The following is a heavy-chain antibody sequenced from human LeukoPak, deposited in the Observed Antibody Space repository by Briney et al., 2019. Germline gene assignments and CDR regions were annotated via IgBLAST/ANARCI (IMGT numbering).Heavy chain of an antibody. V-gene: IGHV3-74*01. CDR1: GFTFSPYW. D-gene: IGHD6-13*01. CDR3: TRDREQEPTYDY. J-gene: IGHJ4*02. Sequence: PGGSLRLSCAASGFTFSPYWMHWVRQVPGKGLVWVARINGDGRITTYADSVKGRFTISRDNAKNVLYLQMNSLRADDTAVYYCTRDREQEPTYDYWRQGALVTVSS. CDR2: INGDGRIT.